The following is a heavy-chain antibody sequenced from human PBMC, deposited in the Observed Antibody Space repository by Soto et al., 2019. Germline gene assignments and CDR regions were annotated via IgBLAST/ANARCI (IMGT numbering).Heavy chain of an antibody. Sequence: EVQTLESGGHLVQTGGALRVSCAASGFTFRDNAMTWVRQAPGKGLEWIAAINGDGGHTVHADSVNGRFTVSRDNSKNTLYLQMFRLRAEDTAMYYCAMDPNVDYIVAFDFWGQGAMV. J-gene: IGHJ3*01. D-gene: IGHD4-17*01. CDR1: GFTFRDNA. CDR2: INGDGGHT. CDR3: AMDPNVDYIVAFDF. V-gene: IGHV3-23*01.